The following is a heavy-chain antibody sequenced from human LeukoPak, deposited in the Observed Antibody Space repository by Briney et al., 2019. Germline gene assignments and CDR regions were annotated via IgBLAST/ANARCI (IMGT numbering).Heavy chain of an antibody. CDR1: GASISSGGFY. J-gene: IGHJ3*02. V-gene: IGHV4-31*03. CDR3: ARDFSPYYDSSGYHDAFDI. D-gene: IGHD3-22*01. CDR2: IYYSGST. Sequence: SETLSLTCTVSGASISSGGFYWSWIRHHPGKGLEWIGYIYYSGSTYYNPSLKSRVSISVDTSKNQFSLKLTSVTAADTAVYYCARDFSPYYDSSGYHDAFDIWGQGTMVTVSS.